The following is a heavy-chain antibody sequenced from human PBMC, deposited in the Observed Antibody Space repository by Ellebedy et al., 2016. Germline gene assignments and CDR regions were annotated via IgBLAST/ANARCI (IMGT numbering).Heavy chain of an antibody. D-gene: IGHD6-6*01. CDR2: IYYSGST. Sequence: GSLRLSCTVSGGSISSYYWSWIRQPPGKGLEWIGYIYYSGSTNYSPSLKSRVTISVDTSKNQFSLKLSSVTAADTAVYYCARVSSIAARGYYGMDVWGQGTTVTVSS. CDR1: GGSISSYY. CDR3: ARVSSIAARGYYGMDV. J-gene: IGHJ6*02. V-gene: IGHV4-59*01.